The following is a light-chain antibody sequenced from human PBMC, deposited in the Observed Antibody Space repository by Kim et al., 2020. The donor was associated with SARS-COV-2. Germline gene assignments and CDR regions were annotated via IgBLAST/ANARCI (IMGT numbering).Light chain of an antibody. CDR3: GSRDTSGSQRL. J-gene: IGLJ3*02. Sequence: LGQTVKITCQGVSLRSSYASWYQQKPGQAPILVMFSQNNRPSGIPDRFSGSSSGDTASLTITGARAEDEADYYCGSRDTSGSQRLFGGGTQLTVL. CDR1: SLRSSY. V-gene: IGLV3-19*01. CDR2: SQN.